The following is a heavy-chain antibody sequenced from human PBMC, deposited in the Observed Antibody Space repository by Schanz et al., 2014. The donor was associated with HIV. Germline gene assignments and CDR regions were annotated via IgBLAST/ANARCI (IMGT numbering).Heavy chain of an antibody. D-gene: IGHD6-6*01. Sequence: QVQLVQSGAEVKKPGASVKVSCKASGYTFTSQYMHWVRQAPGQGLEWMGLINPYDGSTSNAQKFQGRVTMTRDTSTSTVYMQLSSLTSDDTAVYYCARGRAKIEGRPVGNWFDPWGQGTLVTVSS. J-gene: IGHJ5*02. CDR1: GYTFTSQY. CDR2: INPYDGST. CDR3: ARGRAKIEGRPVGNWFDP. V-gene: IGHV1-46*01.